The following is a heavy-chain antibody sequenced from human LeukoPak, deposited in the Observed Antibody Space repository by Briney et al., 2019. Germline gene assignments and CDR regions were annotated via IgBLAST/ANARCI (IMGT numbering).Heavy chain of an antibody. J-gene: IGHJ6*03. CDR2: AIPIFGTA. D-gene: IGHD3-10*01. V-gene: IGHV1-69*06. CDR3: VKDTKWFGETDYYYYYMDV. Sequence: SVKVSCKASVGTFSSYAISWVRQAPGQGLEWMGGAIPIFGTANYAQKFQGRVTITADKSTSTAYMELSSLRSEDTAVYYCVKDTKWFGETDYYYYYMDVWGKGTTVTVSS. CDR1: VGTFSSYA.